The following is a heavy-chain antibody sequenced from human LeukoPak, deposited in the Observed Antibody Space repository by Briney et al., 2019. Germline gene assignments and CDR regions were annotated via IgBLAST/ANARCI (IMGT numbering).Heavy chain of an antibody. CDR1: GFTSGDYA. Sequence: GGSLRLSCTASGFTSGDYAMSWVRQAPGKGLEWVGFIKTRAYGGTTDYAASVKGRFTISRDDSKSIAYLQMSSLKTEDTAVYYCTRDSVNYGGTPGRFDYWGQGTLVTVSS. D-gene: IGHD4-23*01. CDR3: TRDSVNYGGTPGRFDY. CDR2: IKTRAYGGTT. J-gene: IGHJ4*02. V-gene: IGHV3-49*04.